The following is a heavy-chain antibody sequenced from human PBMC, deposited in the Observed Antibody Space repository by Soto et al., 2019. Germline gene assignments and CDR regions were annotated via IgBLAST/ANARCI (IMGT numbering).Heavy chain of an antibody. V-gene: IGHV4-30-4*08. D-gene: IGHD2-21*02. Sequence: QVQLQQSGPGLVKPSQTLSLTCTVSGDSISSDYYHWTWIRQSPGKGLEWIGYIHHSGSILYNPSLKSRVTTSVDTSKHQFSLHLTSVTAADTAVYFCASDDDGGDSLDVWGQGTTVTVSS. CDR3: ASDDDGGDSLDV. CDR2: IHHSGSI. J-gene: IGHJ6*02. CDR1: GDSISSDYYH.